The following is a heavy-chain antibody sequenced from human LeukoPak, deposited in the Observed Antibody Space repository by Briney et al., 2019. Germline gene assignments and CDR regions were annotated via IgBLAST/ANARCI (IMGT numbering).Heavy chain of an antibody. V-gene: IGHV1-69*04. CDR3: ARVRCTGASCYSQYFQH. D-gene: IGHD2-15*01. CDR1: GGTFSSYA. Sequence: SVKVSCKASGGTFSSYAISWVRQAPGQGLEWMGRIIPILGIANYAQKFQGRVTITADKSTSTAYMELSSLRSEDTAVYYCARVRCTGASCYSQYFQHCGQGTLVTVSS. J-gene: IGHJ1*01. CDR2: IIPILGIA.